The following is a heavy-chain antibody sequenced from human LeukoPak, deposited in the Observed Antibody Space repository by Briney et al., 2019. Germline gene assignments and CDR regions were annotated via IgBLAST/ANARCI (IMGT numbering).Heavy chain of an antibody. Sequence: GGSLRLSCAASGFTFSSYWMHWVRQAPGKGLVWVSRINSDGSSTSYADSVKGRFTISRDNAKNTLYLQMNSLRAEDTAVYYCAREVPAANPIEYWGQGTLVTVSS. CDR3: AREVPAANPIEY. D-gene: IGHD2-2*01. J-gene: IGHJ4*02. CDR1: GFTFSSYW. CDR2: INSDGSST. V-gene: IGHV3-74*01.